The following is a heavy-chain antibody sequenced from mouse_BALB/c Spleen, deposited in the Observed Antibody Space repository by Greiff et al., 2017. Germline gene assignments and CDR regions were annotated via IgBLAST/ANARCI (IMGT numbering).Heavy chain of an antibody. D-gene: IGHD3-2*01. J-gene: IGHJ4*01. CDR3: ARRQLGTMDY. V-gene: IGHV5-9-4*01. CDR1: GFTFSSYA. CDR2: ISSGGGYT. Sequence: EVKLVESGGGLVKPGGSLKLSCAASGFTFSSYAMSWVRQSPEKRLEWVAEISSGGGYTYYPDTVTGRFTISRDNAKNTLYLEMSSLRSEDTAMYYCARRQLGTMDYWGQGTSVTVSS.